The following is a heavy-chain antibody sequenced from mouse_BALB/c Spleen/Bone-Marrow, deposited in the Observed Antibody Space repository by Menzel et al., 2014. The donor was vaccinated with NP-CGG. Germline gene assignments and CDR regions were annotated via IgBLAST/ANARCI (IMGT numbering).Heavy chain of an antibody. CDR3: ARGCFDY. J-gene: IGHJ2*01. CDR2: INPSNGRT. V-gene: IGHV1S81*02. CDR1: GYTFTSYW. Sequence: QVQLQQSGAELVKPGASVKLSCKASGYTFTSYWMHWVKQRPGQGLEWIGEINPSNGRTNYNEKFKSKATLTVDKSSSTAYMQLSSLTSEDSAVYYCARGCFDYWGQGTTLTVSS.